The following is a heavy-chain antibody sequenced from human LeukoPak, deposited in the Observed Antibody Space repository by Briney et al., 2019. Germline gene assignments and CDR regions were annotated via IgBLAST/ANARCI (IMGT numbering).Heavy chain of an antibody. V-gene: IGHV4-39*01. CDR1: GGSISSSSYY. Sequence: ASETLSLTCTVSGGSISSSSYYWGWIRQPPVKGLEWIGSIYYSGSTYYNPSLKSRVTISVDTSKNQFSLKLSSVTAADTAVYYCARLKALFDPWGQGTLVTISS. CDR2: IYYSGST. CDR3: ARLKALFDP. J-gene: IGHJ5*02.